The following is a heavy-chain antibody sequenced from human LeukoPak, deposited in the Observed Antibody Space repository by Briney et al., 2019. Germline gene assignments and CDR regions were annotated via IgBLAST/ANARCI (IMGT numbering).Heavy chain of an antibody. Sequence: PSETLSLTCTVSGGSISSYHWSWIRHPPGKGLEWIGYIYYSGSTNYNPSLKSRATISIDASKNQFSLWLSSVTAADTAVYHCASARLGSGLEGAFDVWGQGTMVTVSS. V-gene: IGHV4-59*01. CDR2: IYYSGST. CDR1: GGSISSYH. CDR3: ASARLGSGLEGAFDV. J-gene: IGHJ3*01. D-gene: IGHD6-25*01.